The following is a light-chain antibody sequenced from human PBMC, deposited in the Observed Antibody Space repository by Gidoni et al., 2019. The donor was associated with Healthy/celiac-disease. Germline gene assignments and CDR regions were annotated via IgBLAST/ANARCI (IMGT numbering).Light chain of an antibody. CDR1: QCVNSN. V-gene: IGKV3-15*01. Sequence: EVVITQSPATLSVSPGERATLSCWSSQCVNSNLACSQQKPGQDPSLLIYGASSRSTGIPARFSGSGSGTEFTLTISSLQSEDFAVYYCQQYNNWPPLTFGGGTKVEIK. J-gene: IGKJ4*01. CDR3: QQYNNWPPLT. CDR2: GAS.